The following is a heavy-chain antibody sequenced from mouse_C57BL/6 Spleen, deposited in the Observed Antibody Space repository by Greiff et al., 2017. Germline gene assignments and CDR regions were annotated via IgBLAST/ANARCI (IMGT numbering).Heavy chain of an antibody. CDR3: AREEDGKASFAY. CDR1: GFNIKDYY. Sequence: EVQVVESGAELVKPGASVKLSCTASGFNIKDYYMHWVKQRTEQGLEWIGRIDPEDGETKYAPKFQGKATITADTSSNTAYLQLSSLTSEDTAVYYCAREEDGKASFAYWGQGTLVTVSA. J-gene: IGHJ3*01. D-gene: IGHD2-1*01. CDR2: IDPEDGET. V-gene: IGHV14-2*01.